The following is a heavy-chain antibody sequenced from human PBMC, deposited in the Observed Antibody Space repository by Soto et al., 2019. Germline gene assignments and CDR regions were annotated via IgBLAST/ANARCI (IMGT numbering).Heavy chain of an antibody. CDR2: IIPIFGTA. J-gene: IGHJ6*02. Sequence: QVQLVQSGAEVKKPGSSVKVSCKASGGTFSSYAISWVRQAPGQGLEWMGGIIPIFGTANYAQKFQGRVTITADQSTSTAYMELSSLRSEDTALYYCAREYCSRTSCYISYYYGMDVWVQGTTVTVSS. V-gene: IGHV1-69*01. D-gene: IGHD2-2*02. CDR1: GGTFSSYA. CDR3: AREYCSRTSCYISYYYGMDV.